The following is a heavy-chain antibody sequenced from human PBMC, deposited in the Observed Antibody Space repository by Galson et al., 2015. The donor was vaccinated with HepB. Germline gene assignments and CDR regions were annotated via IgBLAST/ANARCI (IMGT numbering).Heavy chain of an antibody. J-gene: IGHJ6*02. D-gene: IGHD2-21*02. CDR2: IGTADDT. Sequence: SLRLSCAASGFTVSSNYMSWVRQVTGKGLEWVSAIGTADDTYYPGSVKGRFTISRENAENTLHLQMNSLRAGDTAVYYCARAAYCGGDCLGNYYYGMDVWGQGTTVTVSS. CDR1: GFTVSSNY. CDR3: ARAAYCGGDCLGNYYYGMDV. V-gene: IGHV3-13*01.